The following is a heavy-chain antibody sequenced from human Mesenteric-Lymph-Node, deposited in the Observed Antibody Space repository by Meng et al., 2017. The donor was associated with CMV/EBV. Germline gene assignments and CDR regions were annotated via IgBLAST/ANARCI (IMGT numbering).Heavy chain of an antibody. Sequence: LRLSCTVSGGSISSYYWSWIRQPPGKGLEWIGYIYYSGSTNYNPSLKSRVTISVDTSKNQFSLNLNSVTAADTAVYYCARVGAFDWSIFDYWGQGTLVTVSS. V-gene: IGHV4-59*01. D-gene: IGHD3-9*01. CDR3: ARVGAFDWSIFDY. CDR2: IYYSGST. CDR1: GGSISSYY. J-gene: IGHJ4*02.